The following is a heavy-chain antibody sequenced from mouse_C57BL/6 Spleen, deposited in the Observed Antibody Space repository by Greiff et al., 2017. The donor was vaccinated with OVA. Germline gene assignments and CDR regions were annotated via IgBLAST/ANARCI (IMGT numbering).Heavy chain of an antibody. V-gene: IGHV1-75*01. CDR1: GYTFTDYY. J-gene: IGHJ3*01. Sequence: VKLVESGPELVKPGASVKISCKASGYTFTDYYINWVKQRPGQGLEWIGWIFPGSGSTYYNEKFKGKATLTVDKSSSTAYMLLSSLTSEDSAVYFCARSLPLKGFAYWGQGTLVTVSA. CDR3: ARSLPLKGFAY. D-gene: IGHD6-1*01. CDR2: IFPGSGST.